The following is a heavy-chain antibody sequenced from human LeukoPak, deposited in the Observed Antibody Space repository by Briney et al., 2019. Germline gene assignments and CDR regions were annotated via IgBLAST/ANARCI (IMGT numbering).Heavy chain of an antibody. CDR3: ANTQTDSSGYYYLNY. J-gene: IGHJ4*02. CDR2: INHSGST. V-gene: IGHV4-34*01. CDR1: GGSFSGYY. Sequence: SETLSLTCAVYGGSFSGYYWSWIRQPPGKGLEWIGEINHSGSTNYNPSLKSRVTISVDTSKNQFSLKLSSVTAADTAVYYCANTQTDSSGYYYLNYWGQGTLVTVSS. D-gene: IGHD3-22*01.